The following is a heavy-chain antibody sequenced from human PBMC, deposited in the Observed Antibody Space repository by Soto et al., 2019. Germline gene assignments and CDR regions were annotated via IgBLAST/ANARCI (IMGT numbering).Heavy chain of an antibody. J-gene: IGHJ5*02. Sequence: QVQLVESGGGVVQPGRSLRLSCVASRFTFSSYGLHWVRQAPGKGLEWVAVISYDGSNSYYADSVKGRFTISRDNSENTLYLQMNSLKAEDTAVYYCAKDRAYSSNCPSGPFNPWGQGTLISVSS. CDR1: RFTFSSYG. V-gene: IGHV3-30*18. D-gene: IGHD6-13*01. CDR2: ISYDGSNS. CDR3: AKDRAYSSNCPSGPFNP.